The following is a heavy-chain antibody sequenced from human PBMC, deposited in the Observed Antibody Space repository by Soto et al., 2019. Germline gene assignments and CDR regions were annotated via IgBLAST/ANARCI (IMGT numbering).Heavy chain of an antibody. CDR3: ARVSGTLERYSDLDY. Sequence: EVQLVESGGGLVKPGGSLRLSCAASGFIFSSYSMNWVRQAPGKGLEWVSSISPRSDYIYFADSMRGRFTISRDNAQNSLYLHMNSLRAEDTAVYHCARVSGTLERYSDLDYWGQGPLVTVSS. CDR2: ISPRSDYI. D-gene: IGHD3-10*01. CDR1: GFIFSSYS. V-gene: IGHV3-21*06. J-gene: IGHJ4*02.